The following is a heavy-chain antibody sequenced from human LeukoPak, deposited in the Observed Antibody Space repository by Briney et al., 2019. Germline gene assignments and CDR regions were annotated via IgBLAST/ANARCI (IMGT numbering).Heavy chain of an antibody. CDR1: GGSISDYF. V-gene: IGHV4-59*12. J-gene: IGHJ5*02. CDR3: ARGKITVVRGVSNWFDP. D-gene: IGHD3-10*01. CDR2: MYYSSGST. Sequence: PSETLSLTCTVPGGSISDYFWSWLRQPPGKGLEWIGYMYYSSGSTNYNPSLKSRVTISVDTSKNQFSLKLSSVTAADTAVYYCARGKITVVRGVSNWFDPWGQGTLVTVSS.